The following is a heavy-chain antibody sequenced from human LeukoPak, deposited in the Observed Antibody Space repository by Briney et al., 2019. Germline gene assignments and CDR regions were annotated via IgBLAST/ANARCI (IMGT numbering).Heavy chain of an antibody. CDR3: ARGRIAAAGKDY. CDR1: GGSISSYY. CDR2: IYYSGST. J-gene: IGHJ4*02. Sequence: PSETLSLTCTVSGGSISSYYWSWIRQPPGKGLEWIGYIYYSGSTNYNPSLKSRVTISVDTSKNQFSLKLSSVTAADTAVYYCARGRIAAAGKDYWGQGTLVTVSS. D-gene: IGHD6-13*01. V-gene: IGHV4-59*12.